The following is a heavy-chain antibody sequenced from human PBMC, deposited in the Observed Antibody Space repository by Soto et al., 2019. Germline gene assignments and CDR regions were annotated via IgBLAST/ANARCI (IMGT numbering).Heavy chain of an antibody. CDR1: GGSFRSFA. Sequence: SVQVSCQASGGSFRSFALNWLRQAPGQGLEWMGGIIPVSPTAHYAQKFQGRVAITADDTSSTATMELSSLTSDDTAVYYCARDVFGSGWFISWGQGTLVTVSS. J-gene: IGHJ5*02. V-gene: IGHV1-69*13. CDR2: IIPVSPTA. CDR3: ARDVFGSGWFIS. D-gene: IGHD6-19*01.